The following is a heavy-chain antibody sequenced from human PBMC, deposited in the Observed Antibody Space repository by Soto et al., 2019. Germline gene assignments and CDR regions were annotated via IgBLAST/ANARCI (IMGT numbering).Heavy chain of an antibody. CDR3: ARDYGDYEYYYYGTDV. J-gene: IGHJ6*02. Sequence: SLRLSCAASGFTFSSYSMNWVRQAPLEGLEWVSSISSSSSYIYYADSVKGRFTISRDNAKNSLYLQMNSLRAEDTAVYYCARDYGDYEYYYYGTDVWGQGTTVTVSS. CDR2: ISSSSSYI. V-gene: IGHV3-21*01. D-gene: IGHD4-17*01. CDR1: GFTFSSYS.